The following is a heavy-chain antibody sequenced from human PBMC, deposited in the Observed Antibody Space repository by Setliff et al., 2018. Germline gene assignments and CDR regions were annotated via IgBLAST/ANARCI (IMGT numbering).Heavy chain of an antibody. V-gene: IGHV3-74*01. CDR1: GFTFSPYI. CDR2: INSDGSST. Sequence: PGGSLRLSCAASGFTFSPYIIHWVRQAPGKGLVWVSRINSDGSSTSYADSVKGRFTISRDNAKNTLYLQMNSLRAEDTAVYYCTRGLSYYDSSGYLLAPYAFDIWGQGTMVTVSS. CDR3: TRGLSYYDSSGYLLAPYAFDI. D-gene: IGHD3-22*01. J-gene: IGHJ3*02.